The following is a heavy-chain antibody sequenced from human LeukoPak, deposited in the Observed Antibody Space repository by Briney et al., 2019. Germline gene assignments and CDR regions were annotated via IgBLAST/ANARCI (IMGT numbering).Heavy chain of an antibody. V-gene: IGHV4-39*07. CDR3: ARRDYYDSSGYYRSLYYFDY. D-gene: IGHD3-22*01. CDR1: GGSISLSYYY. CDR2: VYYSGTT. J-gene: IGHJ4*02. Sequence: SETLSLTCSVSGGSISLSYYYWGWIRQPPGKALEWIGSVYYSGTTSYNPSLKSRVTISVDTSKNQFSLKLSSVTAADTAVYYCARRDYYDSSGYYRSLYYFDYWGQGTLVTVSS.